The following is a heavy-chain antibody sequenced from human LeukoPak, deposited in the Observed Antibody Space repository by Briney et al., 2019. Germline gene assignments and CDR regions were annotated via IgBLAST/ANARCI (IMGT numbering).Heavy chain of an antibody. V-gene: IGHV1-2*04. D-gene: IGHD1-26*01. J-gene: IGHJ3*02. CDR3: ARGYYEANDAFDI. Sequence: ASVKVSCKASGYTFTGYYMHWVRQAPGQGLEWMGWINPNSGGTNYAQKFQGWVTMTRDTSISTAYMELSRLRSDDTAVYYCARGYYEANDAFDIWGQGTMVTVSS. CDR2: INPNSGGT. CDR1: GYTFTGYY.